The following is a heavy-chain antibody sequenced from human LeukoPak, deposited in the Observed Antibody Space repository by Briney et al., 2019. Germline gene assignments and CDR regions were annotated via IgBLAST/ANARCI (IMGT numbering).Heavy chain of an antibody. V-gene: IGHV3-74*01. D-gene: IGHD1-26*01. CDR3: TGGRWELDY. Sequence: GGSLRLSCAASGFTFSTYWMHWVRQAPGKGLVWVSRINSDGRSTNYADSVKGRFTVSRDNAKNTLYLQMNSLRAEDTAVYYCTGGRWELDYWGQGTPVTVSS. J-gene: IGHJ4*02. CDR2: INSDGRST. CDR1: GFTFSTYW.